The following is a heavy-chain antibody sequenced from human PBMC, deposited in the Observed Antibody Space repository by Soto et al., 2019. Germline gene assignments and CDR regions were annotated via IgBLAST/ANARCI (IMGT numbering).Heavy chain of an antibody. Sequence: GGSLRLSCAASGFTFRNYAMNWVRQAPGKWLEWVSGISVSGGSTYYADSLKGRFTISRDDAKNSLYLQMDSLRAEDTAVYYCARGEVNYYDSRGYTPFDYWGQGTLVTVSS. CDR1: GFTFRNYA. V-gene: IGHV3-23*01. CDR2: ISVSGGST. J-gene: IGHJ4*02. D-gene: IGHD3-22*01. CDR3: ARGEVNYYDSRGYTPFDY.